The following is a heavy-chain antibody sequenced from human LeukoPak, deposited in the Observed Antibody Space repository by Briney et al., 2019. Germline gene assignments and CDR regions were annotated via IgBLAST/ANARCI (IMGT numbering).Heavy chain of an antibody. V-gene: IGHV4-34*01. J-gene: IGHJ4*02. D-gene: IGHD2-15*01. CDR2: INHSGST. CDR3: ARAADIVVVVAYYFDY. CDR1: GGSFSGYY. Sequence: SETLSLTCAVYGGSFSGYYWGWIRQPPGKGLEWIGEINHSGSTNYNPSLKSRVTISVDTSKNQFSLKLSSVTAADTAVYYCARAADIVVVVAYYFDYWGQGTLVTVSS.